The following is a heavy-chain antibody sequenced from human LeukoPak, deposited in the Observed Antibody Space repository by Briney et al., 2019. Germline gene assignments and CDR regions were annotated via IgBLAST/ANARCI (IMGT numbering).Heavy chain of an antibody. CDR3: AKDRRGTYYTTSNYFFDY. V-gene: IGHV3-23*01. J-gene: IGHJ4*02. D-gene: IGHD1-26*01. CDR1: GFTFSSYA. CDR2: ISGSGGIT. Sequence: PGGSLRLSCAASGFTFSSYAMSWVRQAPGKGLEWVSAISGSGGITYYADSVKGRFTISRDNSKNTLYLQMHSLRAEDTAIYYCAKDRRGTYYTTSNYFFDYWGQGTLVTVSS.